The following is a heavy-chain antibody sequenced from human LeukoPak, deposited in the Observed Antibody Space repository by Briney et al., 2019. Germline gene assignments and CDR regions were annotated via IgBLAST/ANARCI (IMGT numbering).Heavy chain of an antibody. V-gene: IGHV1-2*02. Sequence: ASVKVSCKASGHTFTNYGMSWVRQAPGQGLEWMGWINPNSGGTNYAQKFQGRVTMTRDTSISTAYMELSRLRSDDTAVYYCARDHSSSLVYWGQGTLVTVSS. CDR1: GHTFTNYG. D-gene: IGHD6-13*01. CDR2: INPNSGGT. CDR3: ARDHSSSLVY. J-gene: IGHJ4*02.